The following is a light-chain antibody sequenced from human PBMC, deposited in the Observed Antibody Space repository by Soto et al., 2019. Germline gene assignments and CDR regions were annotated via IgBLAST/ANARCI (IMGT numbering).Light chain of an antibody. V-gene: IGKV3D-11*02. J-gene: IGKJ4*01. Sequence: VLTQSPGTLSLSPGEGATLSCRASQRVASDLAWYLQKPGQAPRLLIYDASNRATGIPAGFSGSGSGTDFTLTISSLEPEDFAVYYCQQRSNWHLTFGGGTKVDIK. CDR1: QRVASD. CDR2: DAS. CDR3: QQRSNWHLT.